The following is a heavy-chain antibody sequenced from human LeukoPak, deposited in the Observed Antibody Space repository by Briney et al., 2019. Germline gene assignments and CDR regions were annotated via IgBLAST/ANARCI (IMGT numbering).Heavy chain of an antibody. J-gene: IGHJ6*03. CDR1: GFTVSSNY. D-gene: IGHD1-26*01. V-gene: IGHV3-66*01. Sequence: GGSLRLSYAASGFTVSSNYMSWVRQAPGKGLEWVSVIYSGGSTYYADSVKGRFTISRDNSKNTLYLQMNSLRAEDTAVYYCARVDSGSYLYYYYYMDVWGKGTTVTISS. CDR3: ARVDSGSYLYYYYYMDV. CDR2: IYSGGST.